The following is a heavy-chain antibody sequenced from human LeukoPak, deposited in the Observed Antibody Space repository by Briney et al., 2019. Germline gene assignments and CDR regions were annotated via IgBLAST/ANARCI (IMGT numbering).Heavy chain of an antibody. Sequence: PGGSLTLSCAASGFTFSSYTIHWVRQAPGKGLEGVSSISAVSTYIYYADSVKGRFTIYRDNVEKAAYLELSGLTAHDTAIYYCARGGIAGRPVYYYYMDVWGKGTTVTVSS. CDR1: GFTFSSYT. J-gene: IGHJ6*03. CDR3: ARGGIAGRPVYYYYMDV. D-gene: IGHD6-6*01. V-gene: IGHV3-21*01. CDR2: ISAVSTYI.